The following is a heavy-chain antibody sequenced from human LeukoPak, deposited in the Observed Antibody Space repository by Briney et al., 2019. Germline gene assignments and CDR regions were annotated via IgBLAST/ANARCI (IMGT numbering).Heavy chain of an antibody. CDR2: IYYSGST. D-gene: IGHD3-22*01. CDR3: ARRRTRDYYDSSGYYPSFDY. J-gene: IGHJ4*02. Sequence: PETLSLTCTLSGGSISSSSYYWGWIRQPPGKGLEGIGSIYYSGSTYYNPSLKSRVTISVDTSKNQFSLKLSSVTAADTAVYYCARRRTRDYYDSSGYYPSFDYWGQGTLVTVSS. V-gene: IGHV4-39*01. CDR1: GGSISSSSYY.